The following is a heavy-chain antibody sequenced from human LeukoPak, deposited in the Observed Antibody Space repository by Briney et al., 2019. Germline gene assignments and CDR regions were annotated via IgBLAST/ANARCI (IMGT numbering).Heavy chain of an antibody. D-gene: IGHD6-19*01. V-gene: IGHV3-15*01. CDR3: STYTSGSVSY. CDR1: GFTFSNLW. Sequence: GGSLRLSCAASGFTFSNLWMTSVRQAPGKGLEWVGRIKSRTDGGATDYAAPVKGRFTISRDDSKNTLYLQMNSLKTEDTAVYYCSTYTSGSVSYWGQGTLVTVSS. CDR2: IKSRTDGGAT. J-gene: IGHJ4*02.